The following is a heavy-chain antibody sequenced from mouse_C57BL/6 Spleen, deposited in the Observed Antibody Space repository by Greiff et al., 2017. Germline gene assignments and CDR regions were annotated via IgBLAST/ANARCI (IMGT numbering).Heavy chain of an antibody. CDR3: ARQDDGYYAGFDY. CDR2: ISSGSSTI. D-gene: IGHD2-3*01. J-gene: IGHJ2*01. V-gene: IGHV5-17*01. CDR1: GFTFSDYG. Sequence: EVNVVESGGGLVKPGGSLKLSCAASGFTFSDYGMHWVRQAPEKGLEWVAYISSGSSTIYYADTVKGRFTISRDNAKNTLFLQMTSLRSEDTAMYYCARQDDGYYAGFDYWGQGTTLTVSS.